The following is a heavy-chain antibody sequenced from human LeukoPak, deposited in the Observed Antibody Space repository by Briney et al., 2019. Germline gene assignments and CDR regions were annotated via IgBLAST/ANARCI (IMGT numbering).Heavy chain of an antibody. CDR3: ARDLKGYCVGSSCYKRGYYNYGIDV. D-gene: IGHD2-2*02. V-gene: IGHV1-18*01. J-gene: IGHJ6*02. CDR2: INSYNGNT. CDR1: GFTFNDYG. Sequence: GASVKVSCKASGFTFNDYGISWVRQAPGQGLEWMGWINSYNGNTNYAQNVQGRVTMTIDTSTRIAYMELRSLRSDDTAVYYCARDLKGYCVGSSCYKRGYYNYGIDVWGQGTTVTASS.